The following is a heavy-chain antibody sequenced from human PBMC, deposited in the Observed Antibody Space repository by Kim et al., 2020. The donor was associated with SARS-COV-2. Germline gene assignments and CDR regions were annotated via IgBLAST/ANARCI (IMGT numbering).Heavy chain of an antibody. V-gene: IGHV6-1*01. D-gene: IGHD3-10*01. CDR3: AREVITAAKYFDC. Sequence: DYAVTVKGRITINPDTSQNQFSLQLNSVTPEDTAVYYCAREVITAAKYFDCWGQGALITVSS. J-gene: IGHJ4*02.